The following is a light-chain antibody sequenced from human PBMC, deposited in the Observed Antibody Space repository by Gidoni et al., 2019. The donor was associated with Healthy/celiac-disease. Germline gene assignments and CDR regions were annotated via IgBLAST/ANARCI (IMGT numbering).Light chain of an antibody. J-gene: IGLJ2*01. V-gene: IGLV2-14*01. CDR1: RSDGGGYNY. Sequence: QSALTQPASVSGSPGQSITISCTGTRSDGGGYNYVSWYQQHPGKAPKLMIYEVSNRPSGVSNRFSGSKSGNTASLTSSGLQAEDEADYYCSSYTSSSTRVFGGGTKLTVL. CDR2: EVS. CDR3: SSYTSSSTRV.